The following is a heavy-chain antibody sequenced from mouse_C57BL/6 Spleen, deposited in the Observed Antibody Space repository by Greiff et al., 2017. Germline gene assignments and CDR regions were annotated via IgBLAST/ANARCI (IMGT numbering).Heavy chain of an antibody. Sequence: QVQLQQSGPELVKPGASVKISCKASGYAFSRSWMNWVKQRPGKGLEWIGRIYPGDGDTNYNGKFKGKATLTADKSSSTAYMQLSSLTSEDSAVYFCATGLYAMDYWGQGTSVTVSS. CDR3: ATGLYAMDY. J-gene: IGHJ4*01. CDR1: GYAFSRSW. CDR2: IYPGDGDT. V-gene: IGHV1-82*01.